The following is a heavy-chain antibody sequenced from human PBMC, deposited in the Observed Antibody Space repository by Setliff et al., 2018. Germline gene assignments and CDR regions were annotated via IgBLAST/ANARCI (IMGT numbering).Heavy chain of an antibody. J-gene: IGHJ6*04. CDR3: ARHALSFDSAWDV. V-gene: IGHV4-59*08. Sequence: PSETLSLTCSVSGGSISTYHWSWIRQPPEKGLEWIAYIHYSGSTNQNPSLKSRLTISVDTSKNQFSLNLNSATAADTAVYYCARHALSFDSAWDVWGKGTTVTVSS. CDR1: GGSISTYH. CDR2: IHYSGST. D-gene: IGHD3-9*01.